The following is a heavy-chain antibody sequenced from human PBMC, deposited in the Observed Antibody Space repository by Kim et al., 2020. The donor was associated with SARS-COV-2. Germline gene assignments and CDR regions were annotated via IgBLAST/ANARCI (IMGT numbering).Heavy chain of an antibody. CDR1: GYTFTSYD. V-gene: IGHV1-8*01. D-gene: IGHD3-3*01. CDR2: MNPNGGNT. CDR3: ARGVTIFGVVIIRRYFDY. Sequence: ASVKVSCKASGYTFTSYDINWVRQATGQGLEWMGWMNPNGGNTGYAQKFQGRVTMTRNTSISTAYMELSSLRSEDTAVYYCARGVTIFGVVIIRRYFDYWGQGTLVTVSS. J-gene: IGHJ4*02.